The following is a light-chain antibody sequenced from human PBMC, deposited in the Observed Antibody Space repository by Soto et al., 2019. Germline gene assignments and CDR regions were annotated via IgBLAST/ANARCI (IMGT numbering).Light chain of an antibody. CDR1: QSVSSY. Sequence: EIVLTQSPATLSLSPGERATLSCRASQSVSSYLAWYQQKPGQAPRLLIYDASNRATGIPARCSGSGFGTYFTLTISSLEAEDFAVYYCQQRSNPITFGQGTRLEIK. CDR3: QQRSNPIT. J-gene: IGKJ5*01. V-gene: IGKV3-11*01. CDR2: DAS.